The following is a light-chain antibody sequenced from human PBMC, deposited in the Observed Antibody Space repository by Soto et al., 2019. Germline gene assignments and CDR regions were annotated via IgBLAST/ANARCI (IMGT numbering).Light chain of an antibody. CDR2: DAT. J-gene: IGKJ1*01. V-gene: IGKV1-39*01. CDR3: QQSDVSPRT. Sequence: DIQMTQSPSSVFASVGDRVTITCRASQSISSYLNWYQQRPGKAPNLLIYDATRLHSGVPPRFSGSGYGTDFTLTITSLQLEDFATYYCQQSDVSPRTFGQGTKVDIK. CDR1: QSISSY.